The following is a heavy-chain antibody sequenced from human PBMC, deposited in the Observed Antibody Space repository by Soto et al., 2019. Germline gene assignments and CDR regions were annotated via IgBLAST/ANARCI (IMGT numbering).Heavy chain of an antibody. Sequence: ETLSLTCAASGFTFSSYAMSWVRQAPGKGLEWVSAISGSGGSTYYADSVKGRFTISRDNSKNTLYLQMNSLRAEDTAVYYCAKDRRQLDGDAFDIWGQGTMVTVSS. J-gene: IGHJ3*02. D-gene: IGHD6-13*01. V-gene: IGHV3-23*01. CDR2: ISGSGGST. CDR3: AKDRRQLDGDAFDI. CDR1: GFTFSSYA.